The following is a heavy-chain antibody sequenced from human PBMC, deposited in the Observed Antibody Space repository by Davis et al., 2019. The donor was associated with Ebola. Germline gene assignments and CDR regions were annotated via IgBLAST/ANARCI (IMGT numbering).Heavy chain of an antibody. J-gene: IGHJ3*02. Sequence: PGGSLRLSCSASGFTFNNYAMHWVRQAPGRGLDFVSGINDNGGTTHYADSVKGRFTISRDDSRSTVYLQMSSLTVGDTALYYCVKDRRGSYAFDIWGQGTMVTVSS. D-gene: IGHD1-26*01. V-gene: IGHV3-64D*06. CDR2: INDNGGTT. CDR1: GFTFNNYA. CDR3: VKDRRGSYAFDI.